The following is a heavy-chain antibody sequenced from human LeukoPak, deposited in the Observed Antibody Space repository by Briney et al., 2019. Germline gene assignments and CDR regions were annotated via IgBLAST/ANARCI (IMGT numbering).Heavy chain of an antibody. CDR3: AKARRSACSTTSCYPFDY. D-gene: IGHD2-2*01. V-gene: IGHV3-23*01. Sequence: GSLRLSCAASGFTFRSYAMSWVRQAPGKGLEWVSAISGSGGSTYYTDSVKGRFTISRDNSNNTIYLQMNSLRAEDTAVYYCAKARRSACSTTSCYPFDYWGQGTLVTGSS. CDR2: ISGSGGST. J-gene: IGHJ4*02. CDR1: GFTFRSYA.